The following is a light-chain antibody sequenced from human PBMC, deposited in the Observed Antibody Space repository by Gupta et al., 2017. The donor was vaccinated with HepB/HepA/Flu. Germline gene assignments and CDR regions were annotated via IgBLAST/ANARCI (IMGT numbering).Light chain of an antibody. Sequence: ALSHPPSASRSVVQSVSITCPGPRSDVGRYNYVSWYQQHPGKAPKNIIYDVSKRPSGVPDRFSGSKSGNTASLTVSGLQGEDEADYYCSSHAGSNNWAVFGGGTKLTVL. CDR3: SSHAGSNNWAV. CDR1: RSDVGRYNY. J-gene: IGLJ2*01. CDR2: DVS. V-gene: IGLV2-8*01.